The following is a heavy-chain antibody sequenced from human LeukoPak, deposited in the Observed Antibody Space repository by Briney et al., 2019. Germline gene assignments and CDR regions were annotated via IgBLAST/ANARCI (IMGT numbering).Heavy chain of an antibody. Sequence: ASVKVSCNASGYTFTGYYMHWVRQAPGQGLEWMGWINPNSGGTDYAQKFQGRVTMTRDTSISTAYMELSRLRSDDTAVYYCASGYSYGSEYHYWGQGTLVTVSS. J-gene: IGHJ4*02. CDR1: GYTFTGYY. CDR2: INPNSGGT. D-gene: IGHD5-18*01. CDR3: ASGYSYGSEYHY. V-gene: IGHV1-2*02.